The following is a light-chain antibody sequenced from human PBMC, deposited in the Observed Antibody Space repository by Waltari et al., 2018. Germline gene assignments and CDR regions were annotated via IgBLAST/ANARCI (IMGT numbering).Light chain of an antibody. J-gene: IGKJ1*01. CDR3: QQGSSFPPT. CDR1: QCIASA. Sequence: EIQMTQSPSSVSASVGDRLTPTCRAGQCIASAVAWYQQKSGQAPNLLIYAVSSLQSGVPSRFSGSGSGTDFTLTISSLQPEDSATYYCQQGSSFPPTFGQGTKVEIK. CDR2: AVS. V-gene: IGKV1-12*01.